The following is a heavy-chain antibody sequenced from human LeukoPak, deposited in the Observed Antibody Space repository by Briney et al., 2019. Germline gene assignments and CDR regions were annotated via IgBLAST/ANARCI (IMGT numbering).Heavy chain of an antibody. CDR1: GGTFSSYA. J-gene: IGHJ6*03. CDR2: IIPIFGTA. Sequence: SVKVSCKASGGTFSSYAISWVRQAPGQGLEWMGGIIPIFGTANYAQKFQGRVTITADESTSTAYMELNSLRSEDTAVYYCARGGVVVVGGKSSYFYMDAWGKGTTVTVSS. V-gene: IGHV1-69*13. D-gene: IGHD2-15*01. CDR3: ARGGVVVVGGKSSYFYMDA.